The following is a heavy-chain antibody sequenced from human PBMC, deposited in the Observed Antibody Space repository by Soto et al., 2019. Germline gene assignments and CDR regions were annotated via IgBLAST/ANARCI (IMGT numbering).Heavy chain of an antibody. J-gene: IGHJ4*02. CDR2: IYSGGST. CDR3: ARDTWAADY. Sequence: ESGGGLVQPGGSLRLSCAASGFTVSTQYMSWVRQAPGKGLEWVSVIYSGGSTFYADYVRGRFTISRDNSKNTVNLQMNSLRAEDTAVYYCARDTWAADYWGQGTLVTVSS. D-gene: IGHD3-16*01. V-gene: IGHV3-66*01. CDR1: GFTVSTQY.